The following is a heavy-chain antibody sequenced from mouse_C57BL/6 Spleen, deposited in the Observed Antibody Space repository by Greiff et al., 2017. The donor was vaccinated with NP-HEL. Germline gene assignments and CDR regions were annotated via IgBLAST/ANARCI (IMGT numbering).Heavy chain of an antibody. D-gene: IGHD1-1*01. J-gene: IGHJ1*03. Sequence: EVQRVESGGGLVKPGGSLKLSCAASGFTFSSYAMSWVRQTPEKRLEWVATISDGGSYTYYPDNVKGRFTISRDNAKNNLYLQMSHLKSEDTAMYYCARGDYGWYFDVWGTGTTVTVSS. CDR1: GFTFSSYA. CDR2: ISDGGSYT. V-gene: IGHV5-4*01. CDR3: ARGDYGWYFDV.